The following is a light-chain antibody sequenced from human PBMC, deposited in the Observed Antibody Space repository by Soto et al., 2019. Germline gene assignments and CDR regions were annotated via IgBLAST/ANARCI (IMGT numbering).Light chain of an antibody. CDR3: QSYDSSLV. V-gene: IGLV1-40*01. CDR2: GIS. Sequence: QSVLTQPPSVSGAPGQRVTISCNGSSSNIGAGYDVHWYQQLPGTAPKLLIYGISNRPSGVPDRFSGSKSGTSASLAITGLQAEDEADYYCQSYDSSLVFGGGTKVTVL. CDR1: SSNIGAGYD. J-gene: IGLJ2*01.